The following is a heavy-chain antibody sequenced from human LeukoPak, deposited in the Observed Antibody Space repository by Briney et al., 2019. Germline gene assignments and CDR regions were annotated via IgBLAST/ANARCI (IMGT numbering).Heavy chain of an antibody. V-gene: IGHV1-24*01. CDR3: AGGISGREYQLLYEDNWFDP. D-gene: IGHD2-2*02. Sequence: ASVKVSCKVSGYNSNELSMHWVRQAPGKGLEWMGGFDPEDGERIYAQKFQGRITLTEDTSTDIAYMELSSLRSDDTAVYYCAGGISGREYQLLYEDNWFDPWGQGTLVTVSS. CDR2: FDPEDGER. J-gene: IGHJ5*02. CDR1: GYNSNELS.